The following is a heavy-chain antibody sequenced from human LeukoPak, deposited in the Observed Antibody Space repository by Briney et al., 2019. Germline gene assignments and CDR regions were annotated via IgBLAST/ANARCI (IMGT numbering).Heavy chain of an antibody. J-gene: IGHJ6*03. CDR3: ARRSSGWSHGRGYYYMDV. Sequence: GGSLRLSCAASGFTFSSYGMHWVRRAPGKWLEWVAFIRYDGSNSYYADSVKGRFTISRDNSKNALYLQMNSLRAEDTAVYYCARRSSGWSHGRGYYYMDVWGKGTTVTISS. V-gene: IGHV3-30*02. CDR1: GFTFSSYG. D-gene: IGHD6-19*01. CDR2: IRYDGSNS.